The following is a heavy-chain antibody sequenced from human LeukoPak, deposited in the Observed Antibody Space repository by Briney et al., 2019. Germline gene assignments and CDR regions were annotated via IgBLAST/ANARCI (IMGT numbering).Heavy chain of an antibody. Sequence: PSETLSLTCAVYGGSFSGYYWSWIRQPPGKGLEWVGEINHSGSTTYNPSLKSRVTISVDTSKNQFSLKLSSVTAADTAVYYCASTMYSSSWTLHNWFDPWGQGTLVTVSS. CDR3: ASTMYSSSWTLHNWFDP. D-gene: IGHD6-13*01. V-gene: IGHV4-34*01. J-gene: IGHJ5*02. CDR2: INHSGST. CDR1: GGSFSGYY.